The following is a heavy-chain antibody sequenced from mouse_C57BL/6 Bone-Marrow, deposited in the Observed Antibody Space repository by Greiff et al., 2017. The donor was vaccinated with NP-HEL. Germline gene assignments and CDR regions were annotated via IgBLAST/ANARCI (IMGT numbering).Heavy chain of an antibody. Sequence: VQLKESGAELVRPGTSVKLSCKASGYTFTSYWMHWVKQRPGQGLEWIGVIDPSDSYTNYNQKFKGKATLTVDTSSSTAYMQLSSLTSEDSAVYYCARWDGSSYVGYFDVWGTGTTVTVSS. CDR3: ARWDGSSYVGYFDV. CDR1: GYTFTSYW. D-gene: IGHD1-1*01. V-gene: IGHV1-59*01. J-gene: IGHJ1*03. CDR2: IDPSDSYT.